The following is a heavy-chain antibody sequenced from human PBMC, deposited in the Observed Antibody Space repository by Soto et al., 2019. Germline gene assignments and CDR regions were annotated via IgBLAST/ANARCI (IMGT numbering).Heavy chain of an antibody. CDR3: ARGPGGDYAIDY. J-gene: IGHJ4*02. CDR1: GGSISSYY. CDR2: IYYSGST. Sequence: SETLSLTCTVSGGSISSYYWSWIRQPPGKGLEWIGYIYYSGSTNYNPSLKSRVTISVDTSKNQFSLKLSSVTAADTAVYYCARGPGGDYAIDYWGQGTLVPVSS. V-gene: IGHV4-59*08. D-gene: IGHD4-17*01.